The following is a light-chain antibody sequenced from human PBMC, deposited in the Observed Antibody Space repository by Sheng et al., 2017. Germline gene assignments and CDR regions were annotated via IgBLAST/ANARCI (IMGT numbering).Light chain of an antibody. Sequence: EVVMTQSPATLSVSPGERATLSCRASQSVGTNLAWYQQKPGQAPRLLIYGASTRATGIPARFSGSGSGPEFTLTISSLQSEDFAVYYCQQYDNWPITFGQGTRLEIK. CDR2: GAS. CDR1: QSVGTN. J-gene: IGKJ5*01. V-gene: IGKV3-15*01. CDR3: QQYDNWPIT.